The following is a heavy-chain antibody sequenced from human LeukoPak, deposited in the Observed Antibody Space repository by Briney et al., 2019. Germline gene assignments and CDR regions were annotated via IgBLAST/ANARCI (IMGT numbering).Heavy chain of an antibody. J-gene: IGHJ4*02. CDR3: ARDYGGFSYFDY. D-gene: IGHD4-23*01. CDR2: ISAFNGNT. V-gene: IGHV1-18*04. Sequence: GASVKFSCKASGYTFSSYGISWVRQAPGQGLEWMGWISAFNGNTNYAQKLQGRVTMTTDTSTSTAYMELRSLRSDDTAVYYCARDYGGFSYFDYWGQGTLVTVSS. CDR1: GYTFSSYG.